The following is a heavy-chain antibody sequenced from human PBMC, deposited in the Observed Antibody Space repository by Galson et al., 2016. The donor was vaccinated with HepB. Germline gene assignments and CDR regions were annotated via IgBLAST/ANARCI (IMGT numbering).Heavy chain of an antibody. CDR3: AKDAILACGTGCYADY. CDR2: ISYDGSRK. V-gene: IGHV3-30*18. Sequence: SLRLSCAASGFTFSRYGMLWVRQAPGKGLQWVALISYDGSRKYYADSVKGRFTISRDNSKNTLFLQMSSLRAEDTAVYYCAKDAILACGTGCYADYWGQGTLVTVAS. CDR1: GFTFSRYG. J-gene: IGHJ4*02. D-gene: IGHD2-2*01.